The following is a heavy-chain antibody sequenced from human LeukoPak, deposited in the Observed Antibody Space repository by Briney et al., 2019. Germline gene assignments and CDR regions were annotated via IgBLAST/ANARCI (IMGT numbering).Heavy chain of an antibody. J-gene: IGHJ4*02. Sequence: PGGSLRLSCAASGFTFSTYAMHWVRQAPGKGLEWVAVIWSDSTNKYYADSVRGRFTISRDNSKNTLYLQMSSLRAEDTAMHYCARDRLTTVTTFHFDYWGRGNRVLVSS. CDR2: IWSDSTNK. D-gene: IGHD4-17*01. CDR3: ARDRLTTVTTFHFDY. V-gene: IGHV3-33*01. CDR1: GFTFSTYA.